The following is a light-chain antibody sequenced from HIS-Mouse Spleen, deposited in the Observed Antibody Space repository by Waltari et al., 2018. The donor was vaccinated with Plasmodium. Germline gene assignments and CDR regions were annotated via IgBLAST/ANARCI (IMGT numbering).Light chain of an antibody. CDR3: YSTDSSGNHRV. V-gene: IGLV3-10*01. CDR2: EDS. Sequence: SYELTPPPSVSVSPGQTARITCSGGALPKKYAYWYQQKSGQAPVLVLYEDSKRPSGIPERFSGSSSGTMATLTISGAQVEDEADYYCYSTDSSGNHRVFGGGTKLTVL. CDR1: ALPKKY. J-gene: IGLJ3*02.